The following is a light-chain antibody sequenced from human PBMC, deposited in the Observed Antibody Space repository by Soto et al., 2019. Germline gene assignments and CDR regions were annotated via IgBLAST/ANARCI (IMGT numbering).Light chain of an antibody. CDR2: DAS. CDR3: QQFDNLPVT. J-gene: IGKJ3*01. CDR1: QDISEY. Sequence: DIQMTQTPSSLSASVGDRVTITCQASQDISEYLNLYQQKPGKAPQLLIYDASHLQEGVPSRFSGSGSGTDFTFTISSLQPEDFATYYCQQFDNLPVTFGPGTKVDI. V-gene: IGKV1-33*01.